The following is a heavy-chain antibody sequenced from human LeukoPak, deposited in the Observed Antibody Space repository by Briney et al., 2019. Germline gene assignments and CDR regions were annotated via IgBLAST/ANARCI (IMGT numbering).Heavy chain of an antibody. CDR3: AKRMTTGVYYFDY. CDR1: GFTFSNYD. D-gene: IGHD4-11*01. Sequence: GGSLRLSCAASGFTFSNYDMNWVRQAPGKGLEWLSYISDSGSTKYYADSVKGRFTISRDNAKNSLYLQMYSLRADDTAVYYCAKRMTTGVYYFDYWGQGTLVTVSS. J-gene: IGHJ4*02. CDR2: ISDSGSTK. V-gene: IGHV3-48*01.